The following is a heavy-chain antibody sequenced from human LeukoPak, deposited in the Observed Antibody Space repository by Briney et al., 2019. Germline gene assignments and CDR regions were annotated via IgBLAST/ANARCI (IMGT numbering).Heavy chain of an antibody. CDR2: ISSSGSTI. D-gene: IGHD3-22*01. Sequence: GGSLRLSCAASGFTFSDYYMSWIRQAPGEGLEWVSYISSSGSTIYYADSVKGRFTISRDNAKNSLYLQMNSLRAEDTAVYYCARGVMYYYDSSGYLDYWGQGTLVTVSS. CDR1: GFTFSDYY. J-gene: IGHJ4*02. CDR3: ARGVMYYYDSSGYLDY. V-gene: IGHV3-11*01.